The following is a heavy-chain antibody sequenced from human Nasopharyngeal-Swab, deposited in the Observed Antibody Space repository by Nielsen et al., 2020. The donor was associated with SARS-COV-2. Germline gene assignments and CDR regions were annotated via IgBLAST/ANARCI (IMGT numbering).Heavy chain of an antibody. D-gene: IGHD2-21*01. CDR1: GFTFSSYA. CDR2: ISGSGDTT. V-gene: IGHV3-23*01. Sequence: GSLRLSCAASGFTFSSYAMSWVRQAPGKGLEWASIISGSGDTTYYADSVKDRFTISRDNSKNTLYLQTNSLRVEDTAVYYCAKAPYLRGLDVWGQGTTVTVSS. CDR3: AKAPYLRGLDV. J-gene: IGHJ6*02.